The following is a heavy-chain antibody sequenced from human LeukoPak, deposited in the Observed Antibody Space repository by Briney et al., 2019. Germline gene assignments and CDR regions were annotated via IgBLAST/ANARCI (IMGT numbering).Heavy chain of an antibody. CDR2: INHSGST. Sequence: PSETLSLTCTVSGGSISSYYWSWIRQPPGKGLEWIGEINHSGSTNYNPPLKSRVTISVDTSKNQFSLKLSSVTAADTAVYYCARLWFGHDAFDIWGQGTMVTVSS. CDR3: ARLWFGHDAFDI. V-gene: IGHV4-34*01. D-gene: IGHD3-10*01. CDR1: GGSISSYY. J-gene: IGHJ3*02.